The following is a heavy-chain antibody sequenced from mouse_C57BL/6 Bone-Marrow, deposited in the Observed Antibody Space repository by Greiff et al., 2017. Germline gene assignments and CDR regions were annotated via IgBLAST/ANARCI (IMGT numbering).Heavy chain of an antibody. D-gene: IGHD2-3*01. CDR2: IDPSDSST. J-gene: IGHJ3*01. V-gene: IGHV1-59*01. CDR1: GYTFTSYW. CDR3: ARSRDGYYLAWFAY. Sequence: VQLQQPGAELVRPGTSVKLSCKASGYTFTSYWMHWVKQRPGQGLEWIGVIDPSDSSTNYNQKFKGKATLTVDTSSSTAYMQLSSLTSDDSAVYYCARSRDGYYLAWFAYWGQGTLVTVSS.